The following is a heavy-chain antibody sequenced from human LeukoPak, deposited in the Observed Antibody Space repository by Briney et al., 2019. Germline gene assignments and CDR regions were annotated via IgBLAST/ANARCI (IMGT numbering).Heavy chain of an antibody. V-gene: IGHV1-69*04. Sequence: SVKVSCKASGGTFSSYAISWVRQAPGQGLEWMGRIIPILGIANYAQKFQGRVTITADKSTSTAYMELSSLRSEDTAVCYCATTPSTDCSSTSGYGFDYWGQGTLVTVSS. D-gene: IGHD2-2*01. CDR3: ATTPSTDCSSTSGYGFDY. J-gene: IGHJ4*02. CDR2: IIPILGIA. CDR1: GGTFSSYA.